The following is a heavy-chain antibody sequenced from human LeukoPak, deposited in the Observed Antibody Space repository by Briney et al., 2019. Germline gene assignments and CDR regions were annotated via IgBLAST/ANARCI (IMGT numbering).Heavy chain of an antibody. J-gene: IGHJ5*02. D-gene: IGHD4-17*01. V-gene: IGHV3-66*01. Sequence: GGSLRLSCAASGFXVSSTYINWVRQAPGKGLEWVSVIFGGGGTYYADSVKGRFIISRDNSKNTLHLQMNSLRAEGTAVYFCAREFVYGDPFDPWGQGTLVTVSS. CDR3: AREFVYGDPFDP. CDR1: GFXVSSTY. CDR2: IFGGGGT.